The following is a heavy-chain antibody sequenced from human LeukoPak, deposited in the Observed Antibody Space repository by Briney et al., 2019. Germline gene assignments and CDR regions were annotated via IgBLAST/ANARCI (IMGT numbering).Heavy chain of an antibody. V-gene: IGHV1-69*06. Sequence: SVKVSCKASGGTFSSYAISWVRQAPGQGLEWMGGIIPIFGTANYAQKLQGRVTITADKSTSTAYMELSSLRSEDTAVYYCATSTFDNWFDPWGQGTLVTVSS. D-gene: IGHD5/OR15-5a*01. CDR2: IIPIFGTA. J-gene: IGHJ5*02. CDR1: GGTFSSYA. CDR3: ATSTFDNWFDP.